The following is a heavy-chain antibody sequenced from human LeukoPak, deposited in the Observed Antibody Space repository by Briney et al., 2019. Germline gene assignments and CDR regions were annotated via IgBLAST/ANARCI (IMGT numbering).Heavy chain of an antibody. CDR3: ARLNTNVPDY. V-gene: IGHV5-51*01. D-gene: IGHD2-8*01. Sequence: GASLQISCKSSGYGFTTYWIGWVRQLPGKGLEWVGIIFPGDSDTIYSPSFQGQVTISADYSINTAYLHWSSLRASDTAIYYCARLNTNVPDYWGQGTLVTVSS. CDR1: GYGFTTYW. CDR2: IFPGDSDT. J-gene: IGHJ4*02.